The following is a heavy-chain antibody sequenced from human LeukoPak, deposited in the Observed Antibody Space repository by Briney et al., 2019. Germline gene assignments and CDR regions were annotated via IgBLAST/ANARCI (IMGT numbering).Heavy chain of an antibody. CDR3: AKDGGVVGATRWFDP. J-gene: IGHJ5*02. D-gene: IGHD1-26*01. CDR2: IRYDGSNK. CDR1: GFPFSSYG. V-gene: IGHV3-30*02. Sequence: GGCLRLCCVASGFPFSSYGMPWVRQAPGKGLGGVAFIRYDGSNKYYADSVKGRFTISRDNSKNTLYLQMNSLRAEDTAVYYCAKDGGVVGATRWFDPWGQGTLVTVSS.